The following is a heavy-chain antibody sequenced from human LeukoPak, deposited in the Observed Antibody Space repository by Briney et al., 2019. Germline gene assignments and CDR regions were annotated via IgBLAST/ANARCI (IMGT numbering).Heavy chain of an antibody. V-gene: IGHV4-31*03. Sequence: SQTLSLTCTVSGGSISSGGYYWSWIRQHPGKGLEWIVYIYYSGSTYYNPSLKSRVTISVDTSKNQFSLKLSSVTAADTAVYYCARGSSSKYSSGWYGRIDPWGQGTLVTVSS. D-gene: IGHD6-19*01. CDR1: GGSISSGGYY. J-gene: IGHJ5*02. CDR2: IYYSGST. CDR3: ARGSSSKYSSGWYGRIDP.